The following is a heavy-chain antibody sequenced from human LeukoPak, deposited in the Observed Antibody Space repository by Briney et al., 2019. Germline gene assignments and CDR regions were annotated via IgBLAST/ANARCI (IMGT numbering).Heavy chain of an antibody. D-gene: IGHD1-26*01. V-gene: IGHV4-4*07. Sequence: SETLSLTCTVSGDSISSYSWSWIRQPAGKGLEWIGRIYSSGSTNYNPSLESRVTMSVETSKSQFSLMLSSVTAADTAVYYCAITSGEPLFDYWGQGTLVTVSS. CDR1: GDSISSYS. CDR2: IYSSGST. CDR3: AITSGEPLFDY. J-gene: IGHJ4*02.